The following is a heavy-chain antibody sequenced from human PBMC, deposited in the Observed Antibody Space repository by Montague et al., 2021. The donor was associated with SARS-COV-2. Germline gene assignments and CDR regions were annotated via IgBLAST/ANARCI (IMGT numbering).Heavy chain of an antibody. V-gene: IGHV3-21*01. CDR2: ITSSGDYI. D-gene: IGHD2-8*01. CDR1: GFTFSNFF. Sequence: SLRLSCAASGFTFSNFFINWVRQAPGKGLEWVSSITSSGDYIRYADSLKGRFTGSRDNAKNSVYLQMSSLRAEDTAVYYCARELGRMGAFDIWGQGTAVTVSS. CDR3: ARELGRMGAFDI. J-gene: IGHJ3*02.